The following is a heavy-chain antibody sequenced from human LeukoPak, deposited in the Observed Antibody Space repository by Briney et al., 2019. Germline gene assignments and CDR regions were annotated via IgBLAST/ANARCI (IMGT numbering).Heavy chain of an antibody. CDR1: GGTFSSYA. CDR2: IIPIFGTA. CDR3: ARGSPGGDFWSGYLIDY. D-gene: IGHD3-3*01. V-gene: IGHV1-69*05. Sequence: SVKVSCKASGGTFSSYAISWVRQAPGQGLEWMGGIIPIFGTANYAQKFQGRVTTTTDESTSTAYMELSSLRSEDTAVYYCARGSPGGDFWSGYLIDYWGQGTLVTVSS. J-gene: IGHJ4*02.